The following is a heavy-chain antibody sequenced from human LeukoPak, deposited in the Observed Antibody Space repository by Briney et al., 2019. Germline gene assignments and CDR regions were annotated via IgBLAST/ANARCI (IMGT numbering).Heavy chain of an antibody. CDR2: ISGSGGST. J-gene: IGHJ4*02. Sequence: GGSLRLSCAASGFTFSSYGMSWVRQAPGKGLEWVSAISGSGGSTYYADSVKGRFTISRDNSKNTLYLQMNSLESEDTAVYYCAKDRWGAVASFDYRGQGTLVTVSS. D-gene: IGHD6-19*01. V-gene: IGHV3-23*01. CDR1: GFTFSSYG. CDR3: AKDRWGAVASFDY.